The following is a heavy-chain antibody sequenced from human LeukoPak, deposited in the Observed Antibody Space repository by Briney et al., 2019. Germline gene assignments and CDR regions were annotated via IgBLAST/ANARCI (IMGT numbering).Heavy chain of an antibody. CDR1: GFTINKYG. CDR3: ATITGSPDY. J-gene: IGHJ4*02. D-gene: IGHD1-20*01. CDR2: ISHDGENK. V-gene: IGHV3-30*02. Sequence: GGSLRLSCAASGFTINKYGIHWVRQAPGKGLEWVALISHDGENKFYADSVKGRFTISRDNSKNAVYLQMGSLRAEDTSLYYCATITGSPDYWGQGSLVTVSS.